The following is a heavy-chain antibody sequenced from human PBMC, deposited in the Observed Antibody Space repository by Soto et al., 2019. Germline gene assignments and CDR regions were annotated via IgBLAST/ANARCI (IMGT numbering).Heavy chain of an antibody. CDR1: GGSRSSGGYY. Sequence: QVQLQESGPGLVKPSQTLSLTCTVSGGSRSSGGYYWSWIRQHPGKGLEWIGYIYYSGNTYYNPSVKSRVTISEDTSKTPFSLKLSSVTAADTAVYYCARATYYYDSSGYSDRVLDYWGQGTLFTVSS. J-gene: IGHJ4*02. CDR3: ARATYYYDSSGYSDRVLDY. D-gene: IGHD3-22*01. V-gene: IGHV4-31*03. CDR2: IYYSGNT.